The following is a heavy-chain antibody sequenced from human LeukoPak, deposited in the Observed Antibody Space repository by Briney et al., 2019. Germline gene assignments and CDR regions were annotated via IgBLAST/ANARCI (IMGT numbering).Heavy chain of an antibody. CDR2: IFRGGRT. CDR1: GYSISIAYY. Sequence: PSETLSLTCAVSGYSISIAYYWGWIRQPPGKGLEWIGRIFRGGRTSSNPSLMSRLTMSMDTSKNQFSLQFTSVTAADTAVYYCARYDSRGSGSTQLEYWGQGILVTISS. J-gene: IGHJ4*02. V-gene: IGHV4-38-2*01. D-gene: IGHD3-3*01. CDR3: ARYDSRGSGSTQLEY.